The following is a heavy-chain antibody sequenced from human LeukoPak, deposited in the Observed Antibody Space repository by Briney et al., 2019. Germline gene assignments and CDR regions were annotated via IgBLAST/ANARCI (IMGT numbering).Heavy chain of an antibody. D-gene: IGHD3-22*01. V-gene: IGHV4-59*08. CDR2: IYYSGST. CDR1: GGSISSYY. CDR3: ARHPHDFYDSSGHYSMLGYFDY. J-gene: IGHJ4*02. Sequence: PSETLSLTCTVSGGSISSYYWSWIRQPPGKGLEWIGYIYYSGSTNYNPSLKSRVTISVDTSKNQFSLKLSSVTAADTAVYYCARHPHDFYDSSGHYSMLGYFDYWGQGTLVTVSS.